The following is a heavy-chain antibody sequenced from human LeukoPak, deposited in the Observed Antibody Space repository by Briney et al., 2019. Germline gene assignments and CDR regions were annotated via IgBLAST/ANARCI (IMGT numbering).Heavy chain of an antibody. CDR3: AKEPVPAALLNYMDV. CDR1: GFTVSSTY. J-gene: IGHJ6*03. D-gene: IGHD2-2*02. V-gene: IGHV3-53*01. Sequence: GGSLRLSCAAAGFTVSSTYMSWVRQAPGKGLEGVSVIYSGGSSYYADSVKGRFTIYRDNSKNTLYLQMKSLRVEDTAVYYCAKEPVPAALLNYMDVWGKGTTVTVSS. CDR2: IYSGGSS.